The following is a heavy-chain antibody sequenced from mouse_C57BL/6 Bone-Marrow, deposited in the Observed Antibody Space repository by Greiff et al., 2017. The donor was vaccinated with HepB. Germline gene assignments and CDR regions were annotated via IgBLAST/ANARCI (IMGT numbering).Heavy chain of an antibody. J-gene: IGHJ1*01. Sequence: EVKLMESGGSLVQPGGSLKLSCAASGFTFNSYTMSWVRQTPEKRLEWVTYISNGGGYTYYPDTVNGRFIISRDNAKNTLYLQMSSLKSEDTAMYYCARRGGNYGDWYVDVWGAGTTVTVSS. CDR2: ISNGGGYT. D-gene: IGHD2-1*01. V-gene: IGHV5-12-2*01. CDR3: ARRGGNYGDWYVDV. CDR1: GFTFNSYT.